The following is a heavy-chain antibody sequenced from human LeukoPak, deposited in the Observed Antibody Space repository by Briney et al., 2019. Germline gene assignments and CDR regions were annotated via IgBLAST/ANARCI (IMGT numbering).Heavy chain of an antibody. D-gene: IGHD6-13*01. V-gene: IGHV3-30*04. Sequence: PGGSLRLSCAASGFTFSSYAMHWVRQAPGKGLEWAAVISYDGSNKYYADSVKGRFTISRNNSKNTLYPQMNSLRAEDTAVYYCARVQQQLEFDYWGQGTLVTVSS. J-gene: IGHJ4*02. CDR2: ISYDGSNK. CDR1: GFTFSSYA. CDR3: ARVQQQLEFDY.